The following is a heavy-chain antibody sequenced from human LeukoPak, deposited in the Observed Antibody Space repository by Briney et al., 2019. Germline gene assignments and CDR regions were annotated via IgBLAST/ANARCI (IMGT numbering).Heavy chain of an antibody. J-gene: IGHJ3*02. Sequence: GGSLRLSCAASGFTFSSYDMHWVRQAPGRGLEWVSAIGIAGDTYYPDSVKGRFTISRENAKNSMYLQMNSLEDGDTAVYYCARDLVTGYCSSTSCETGGVDIWGQGTMVTVSS. V-gene: IGHV3-13*01. CDR2: IGIAGDT. CDR1: GFTFSSYD. CDR3: ARDLVTGYCSSTSCETGGVDI. D-gene: IGHD2-2*01.